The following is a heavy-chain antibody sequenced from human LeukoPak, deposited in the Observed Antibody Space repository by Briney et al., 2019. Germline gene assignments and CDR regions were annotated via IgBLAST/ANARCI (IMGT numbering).Heavy chain of an antibody. J-gene: IGHJ4*02. Sequence: ESLKISCKGSGYSFTSYWIGWVRQMPGKGLEWMGIIYPGDSDTRYSPSFQGQVTISADKSISTAYLQWSSLKASDTAMYYCARLGAYCGGDCYPDFDYWGQGTLVTVSS. D-gene: IGHD2-21*02. V-gene: IGHV5-51*01. CDR2: IYPGDSDT. CDR1: GYSFTSYW. CDR3: ARLGAYCGGDCYPDFDY.